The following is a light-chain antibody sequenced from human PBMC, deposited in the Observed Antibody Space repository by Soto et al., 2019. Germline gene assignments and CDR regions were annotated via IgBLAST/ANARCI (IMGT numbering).Light chain of an antibody. CDR2: DVS. Sequence: QSVLTHPASVSGSPGQSITISCTGTSSDVGGYNYVSWYQQHPGKAPKLMIYDVSDRPSGVSSRFSGSKSGNTASLTISGLQAEDEADYYCSSYTSRSTLVFGGGTKVTVL. CDR1: SSDVGGYNY. V-gene: IGLV2-14*01. CDR3: SSYTSRSTLV. J-gene: IGLJ2*01.